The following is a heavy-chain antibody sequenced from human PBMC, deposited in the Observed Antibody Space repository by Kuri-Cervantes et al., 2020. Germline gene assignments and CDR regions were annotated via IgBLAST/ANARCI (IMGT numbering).Heavy chain of an antibody. D-gene: IGHD3-22*01. V-gene: IGHV5-51*01. Sequence: GESLKISCKGSGYSFTNYWIGWVRQMPGKGLEWMGIIYPGDSEARYSPSFQGQVTISADKSISTAYLQWSSLKASDTAMYYCARRVTMIVVGAFDIWGQGTMVTVSS. CDR1: GYSFTNYW. CDR2: IYPGDSEA. CDR3: ARRVTMIVVGAFDI. J-gene: IGHJ3*02.